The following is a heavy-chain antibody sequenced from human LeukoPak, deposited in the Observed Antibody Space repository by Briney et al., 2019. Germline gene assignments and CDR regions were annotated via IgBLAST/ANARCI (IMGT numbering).Heavy chain of an antibody. D-gene: IGHD6-19*01. Sequence: SETLSLTCTVSGGSISSSSYYWGWIRQPPGKGLEWIGSIYYSGSTYYNPSLKSRVTISVDTSKNQFSLKLSSVTAADTAVYYCARVWRSSGWYGEYYFDYWGQGTLVTVSS. V-gene: IGHV4-39*07. J-gene: IGHJ4*02. CDR2: IYYSGST. CDR3: ARVWRSSGWYGEYYFDY. CDR1: GGSISSSSYY.